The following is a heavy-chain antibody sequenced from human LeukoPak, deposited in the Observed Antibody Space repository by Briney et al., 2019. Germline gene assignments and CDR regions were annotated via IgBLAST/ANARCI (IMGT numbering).Heavy chain of an antibody. CDR1: GDSISTYY. Sequence: SETLSLTCTVSGDSISTYYWSWIRQPPGKGLEWIGYIYYTGSTKYSPSLKSRVTISVDTSKNQFSLKLSSVTAADTAVYYCARDQFGHYDILGGMDVWGQGTTVTVSS. CDR2: IYYTGST. CDR3: ARDQFGHYDILGGMDV. D-gene: IGHD3-9*01. J-gene: IGHJ6*02. V-gene: IGHV4-59*01.